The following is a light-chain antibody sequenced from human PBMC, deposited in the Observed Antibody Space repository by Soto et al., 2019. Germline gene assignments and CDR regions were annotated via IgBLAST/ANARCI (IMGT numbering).Light chain of an antibody. CDR1: SSNIGAGYD. V-gene: IGLV1-40*01. J-gene: IGLJ3*02. CDR3: QSYDSSLSGSV. CDR2: GNS. Sequence: QSVLTQPPSVSGAPGQRVTISCTGSSSNIGAGYDVHWYQKLPGTAPKLLIYGNSNGPSGVPDRFSGSKSGTSASLAITGLQAEDESDYYCQSYDSSLSGSVFGGGTKLTVL.